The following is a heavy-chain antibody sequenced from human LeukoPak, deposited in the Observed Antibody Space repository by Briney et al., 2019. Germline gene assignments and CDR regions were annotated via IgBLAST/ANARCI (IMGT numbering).Heavy chain of an antibody. J-gene: IGHJ4*02. Sequence: GGSLRLSCAASGFTSSSYALTWVRQAPGKGLEWVSVISGSGGSTYYADSVKGRFTISRDNSKNTLYLQMNSLRAEDTAVYYCAKEPPITMIVVDSVNYFDYWGQGTLVTVSS. V-gene: IGHV3-23*01. D-gene: IGHD3-22*01. CDR2: ISGSGGST. CDR3: AKEPPITMIVVDSVNYFDY. CDR1: GFTSSSYA.